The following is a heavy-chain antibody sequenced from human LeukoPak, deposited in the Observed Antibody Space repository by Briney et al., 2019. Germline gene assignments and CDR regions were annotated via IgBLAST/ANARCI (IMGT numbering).Heavy chain of an antibody. CDR2: IYDSGST. Sequence: PSETLSLTCTVSGGSISSYYWSWIRQFPGKGLEWIGYIYDSGSTNYNPSLKSRVTISVDTSKNQFSLKLSSVTAADTAVYYCARDPRQSDAFDIWGQGTMVTVSS. CDR1: GGSISSYY. CDR3: ARDPRQSDAFDI. V-gene: IGHV4-59*01. J-gene: IGHJ3*02. D-gene: IGHD6-6*01.